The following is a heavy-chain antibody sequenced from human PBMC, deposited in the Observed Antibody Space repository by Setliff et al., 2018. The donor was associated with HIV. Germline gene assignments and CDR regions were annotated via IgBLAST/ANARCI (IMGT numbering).Heavy chain of an antibody. D-gene: IGHD3-22*01. J-gene: IGHJ6*03. CDR1: GGSITSDSSS. V-gene: IGHV4-31*03. CDR3: ARYLATDSSCPYYHMDV. Sequence: SETLSLTCTVSGGSITSDSSSWTWIRQHPGKGLEWIGCIFNSGSTHYKPSLKSRLTISLDTSKSEFSLNLRSVTAADTAVYYCARYLATDSSCPYYHMDVWGRGTTVTVSS. CDR2: IFNSGST.